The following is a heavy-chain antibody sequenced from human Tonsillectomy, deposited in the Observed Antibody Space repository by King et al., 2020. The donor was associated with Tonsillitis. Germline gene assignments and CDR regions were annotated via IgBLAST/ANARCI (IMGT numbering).Heavy chain of an antibody. D-gene: IGHD6-19*01. J-gene: IGHJ4*02. CDR2: MYYSGST. CDR3: ARSSGWYFDY. Sequence: QLQESGPGLVKPSETLSLSCTVSGDSISTYFWSWIRQPPGKGLEWIGYMYYSGSTNYNPSLRSRVTISVDTSKKQFSLKLSSVTAADTAVYYCARSSGWYFDYWGQGTLATVSS. CDR1: GDSISTYF. V-gene: IGHV4-59*01.